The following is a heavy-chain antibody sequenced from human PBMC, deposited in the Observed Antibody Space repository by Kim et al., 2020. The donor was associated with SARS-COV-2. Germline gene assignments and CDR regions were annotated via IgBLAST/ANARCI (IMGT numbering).Heavy chain of an antibody. CDR3: GRRRLGTYFDF. CDR2: T. J-gene: IGHJ4*02. D-gene: IGHD1-1*01. Sequence: THYNASLKSRATISSDASRNQFSLRLNSVTAADTAVYYCGRRRLGTYFDFWGQGTLVTVSS. V-gene: IGHV4-59*01.